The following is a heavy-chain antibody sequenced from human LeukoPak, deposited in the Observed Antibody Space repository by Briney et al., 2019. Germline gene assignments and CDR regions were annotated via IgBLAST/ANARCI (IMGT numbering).Heavy chain of an antibody. CDR2: IYYSGIT. CDR3: ARDGAGFDGSGSYFDT. D-gene: IGHD3-10*01. CDR1: GFTFSDYY. V-gene: IGHV4-31*02. Sequence: LRLSCAASGFTFSDYYMSWIRQHPGKGLEWVGFIYYSGITDYNPSLKSRLTISVNTSKNQFFLKLTSVTAADTAVYYCARDGAGFDGSGSYFDTWGQGTLVTVSS. J-gene: IGHJ4*02.